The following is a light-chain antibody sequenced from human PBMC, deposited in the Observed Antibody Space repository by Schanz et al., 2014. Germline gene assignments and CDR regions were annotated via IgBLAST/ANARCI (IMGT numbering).Light chain of an antibody. CDR2: AAS. CDR3: QQSYTPAGT. Sequence: DIPMTQSPSSLSASVGDRVTVTCRASQSITTYLNWYRQKPGKAPKLLIYAASSLQSGVPSRFSGGGSGTDFALTISSLQPEDFATYYCQQSYTPAGTFGQGTMVEIK. J-gene: IGKJ1*01. CDR1: QSITTY. V-gene: IGKV1-39*01.